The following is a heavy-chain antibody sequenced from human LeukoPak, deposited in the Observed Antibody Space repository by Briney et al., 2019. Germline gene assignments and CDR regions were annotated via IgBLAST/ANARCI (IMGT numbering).Heavy chain of an antibody. CDR3: ARDPRWLTPDCTSTSCYENYFDP. V-gene: IGHV4-38-2*02. J-gene: IGHJ5*02. CDR1: GYSISNGYQ. D-gene: IGHD2-2*01. CDR2: IYHSGSA. Sequence: SETLSLICAVSGYSISNGYQWAWIRQPPGKTLEWIGSIYHSGSAHYNPSLKSRVTISVDTSNNHFSLRLSSVTAADTAVYYCARDPRWLTPDCTSTSCYENYFDPWGQGTLVTVSS.